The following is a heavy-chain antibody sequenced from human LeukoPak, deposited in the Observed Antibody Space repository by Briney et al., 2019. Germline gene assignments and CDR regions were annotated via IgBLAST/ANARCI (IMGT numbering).Heavy chain of an antibody. CDR2: ISSSTNFI. CDR3: ATVLGYDSSGYYYGGFDY. Sequence: PGGSLRLSCATSGFNFRTYIMNWVRQAPGKGLEWVSSISSSTNFIYYADSVKGRFTISRDNAQNSLYLQMNSLTDDDTAVYYCATVLGYDSSGYYYGGFDYWGQGTLVTVSS. D-gene: IGHD3-22*01. CDR1: GFNFRTYI. J-gene: IGHJ4*02. V-gene: IGHV3-21*01.